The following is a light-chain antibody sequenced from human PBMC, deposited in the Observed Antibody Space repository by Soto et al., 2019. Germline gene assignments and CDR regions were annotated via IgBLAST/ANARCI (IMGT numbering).Light chain of an antibody. V-gene: IGKV1-12*01. CDR2: SAS. CDR1: QGISSW. CDR3: QQANSFPIT. Sequence: DIQMTQSPSSVSASAGDRVTITCRASQGISSWLAWYQQKTGKAPKLLIYSASSFKSAVPSRFSGSGSGTDFTLTISSLQPEDFASYYCQQANSFPITFGQGTRLEIK. J-gene: IGKJ5*01.